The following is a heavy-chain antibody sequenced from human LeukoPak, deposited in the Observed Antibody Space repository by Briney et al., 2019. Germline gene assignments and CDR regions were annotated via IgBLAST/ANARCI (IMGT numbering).Heavy chain of an antibody. CDR2: ISYDGSNK. Sequence: GGSLRLSCAASGFIFSSYGMHWVRQAPGKGLEWVAAISYDGSNKYYADSVKGRFTISRDNSKSTLYLQMNSLKSEDTVLYYCAKMYFYGSGNRWWYDYWGQGTLVTVSS. V-gene: IGHV3-30*18. CDR1: GFIFSSYG. D-gene: IGHD3-10*01. J-gene: IGHJ4*02. CDR3: AKMYFYGSGNRWWYDY.